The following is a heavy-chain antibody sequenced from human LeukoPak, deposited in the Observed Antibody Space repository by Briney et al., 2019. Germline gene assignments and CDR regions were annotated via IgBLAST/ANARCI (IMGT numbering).Heavy chain of an antibody. V-gene: IGHV3-21*04. J-gene: IGHJ6*01. Sequence: AGGSQRLYCAASGFTVSSYSMNWVRQAPGKGLEWVSSISSSSSYIYYADSVKGRFTIHRDNAKNSLYLQMNSLRAEDTAIYYCAKMKGHPLPKYYMDVWGQGTTVTVSS. D-gene: IGHD1-26*01. CDR2: ISSSSSYI. CDR3: AKMKGHPLPKYYMDV. CDR1: GFTVSSYS.